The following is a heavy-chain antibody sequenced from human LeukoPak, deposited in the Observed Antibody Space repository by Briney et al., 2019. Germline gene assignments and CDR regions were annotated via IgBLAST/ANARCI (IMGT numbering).Heavy chain of an antibody. D-gene: IGHD6-13*01. V-gene: IGHV4-59*01. CDR3: ARRGAAGYFDY. CDR1: GGSISSYY. CDR2: IYYSGST. Sequence: SETLSLTCTVSGGSISSYYWSWIRQPPGKGLEWIGYIYYSGSTNYNPSLRSRVTISVDTSKNQFSLKLSSVTAADTAVYYCARRGAAGYFDYWGQGTLVTVSS. J-gene: IGHJ4*02.